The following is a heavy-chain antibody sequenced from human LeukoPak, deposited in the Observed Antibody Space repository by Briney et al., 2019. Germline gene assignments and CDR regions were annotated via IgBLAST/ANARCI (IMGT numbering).Heavy chain of an antibody. CDR2: IKQDGSEK. J-gene: IGHJ4*02. V-gene: IGHV3-7*03. CDR3: ARGQTTVTN. Sequence: TGGSLRLSCAASGFTFSSNWMSWVRQAPGKGLEWVANIKQDGSEKYYLDSVKGRFTISRDNAKNSLYLQMNSLRAEDTAVYYCARGQTTVTNWGQGTLVTVSS. D-gene: IGHD4-17*01. CDR1: GFTFSSNW.